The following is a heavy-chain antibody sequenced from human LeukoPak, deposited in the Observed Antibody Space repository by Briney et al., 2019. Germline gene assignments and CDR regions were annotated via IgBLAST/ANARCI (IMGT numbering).Heavy chain of an antibody. Sequence: GGSLRLSCAAPGFTFSSSWMSWVRQAPEKGLEWVAHIKQDGSQKYYVDSVRGRFTISRDNTKNSVYLQMNSLRAEDTAVYYCARDPSSSSSVGGYLDYWGQGTLVTVSS. D-gene: IGHD6-6*01. J-gene: IGHJ4*02. CDR3: ARDPSSSSSVGGYLDY. V-gene: IGHV3-7*01. CDR2: IKQDGSQK. CDR1: GFTFSSSW.